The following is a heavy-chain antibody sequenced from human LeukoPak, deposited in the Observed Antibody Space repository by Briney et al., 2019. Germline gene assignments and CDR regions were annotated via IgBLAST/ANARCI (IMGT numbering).Heavy chain of an antibody. CDR1: GFTFSSYG. CDR2: IRFDGSNK. CDR3: AKDHYYGSGYYYYYYMDV. V-gene: IGHV3-30*02. D-gene: IGHD3-10*01. Sequence: PGGSLRLSCAASGFTFSSYGMHWVRQAPGKGLEWVAFIRFDGSNKYYADSVKGRFTISRDNSKNTLYLQMKSLRAEDTAVYYCAKDHYYGSGYYYYYYMDVWGKGTTVTVSS. J-gene: IGHJ6*03.